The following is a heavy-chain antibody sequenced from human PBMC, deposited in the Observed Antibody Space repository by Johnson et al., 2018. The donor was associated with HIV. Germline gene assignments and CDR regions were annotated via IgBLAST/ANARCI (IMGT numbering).Heavy chain of an antibody. D-gene: IGHD1-26*01. CDR3: ARDRRVGAMALDAFDI. V-gene: IGHV3-30-3*01. Sequence: QVQLVESGGGVVQPGRSLRLSCAASGFTFSSYAMHWVRQAPGKGLEWVAVISYDGSNKYYADSVKGRFTISRDNSKNTLYLQMNSLRAEDTAVYYWARDRRVGAMALDAFDIWGQGTMVTVSS. CDR1: GFTFSSYA. J-gene: IGHJ3*02. CDR2: ISYDGSNK.